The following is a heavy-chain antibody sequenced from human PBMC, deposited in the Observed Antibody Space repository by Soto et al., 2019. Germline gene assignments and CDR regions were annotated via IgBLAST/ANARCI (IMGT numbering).Heavy chain of an antibody. V-gene: IGHV1-69*12. J-gene: IGHJ6*02. CDR1: GGTFSSYA. D-gene: IGHD1-26*01. Sequence: QVQLVQSGAEVKKPGSSVQVSCKASGGTFSSYAISWVRPAPGQGLEWMGWIISIFGTADYAQKFQGRVTIAAYASTSTAYMELSSLRSEDTAVYYCASHSGSSPEGRYYYGMDVWGQGTTVTVSS. CDR2: IISIFGTA. CDR3: ASHSGSSPEGRYYYGMDV.